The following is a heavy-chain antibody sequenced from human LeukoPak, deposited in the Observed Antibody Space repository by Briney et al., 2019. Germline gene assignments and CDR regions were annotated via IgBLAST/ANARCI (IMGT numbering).Heavy chain of an antibody. Sequence: PSETLSLTCTVSGGSISSSGYYWGWIRQPPGKGLQWIGTVYYRGSTYYNPSLKSRVTMSVDTSKNQFSLKVRSVIAADTAVYYCARERSSVIEVVEGHDVFDIWGQGTMVTVSS. J-gene: IGHJ3*02. V-gene: IGHV4-39*07. CDR3: ARERSSVIEVVEGHDVFDI. CDR1: GGSISSSGYY. D-gene: IGHD3-22*01. CDR2: VYYRGST.